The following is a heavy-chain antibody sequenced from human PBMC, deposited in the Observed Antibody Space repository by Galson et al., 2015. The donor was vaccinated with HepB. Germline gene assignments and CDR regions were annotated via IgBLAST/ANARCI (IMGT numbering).Heavy chain of an antibody. V-gene: IGHV6-1*01. Sequence: CAISGDSVSSNSAAWNWIRQSPSRGLEWLGRTYYRSKWYNDYAVSVKGRITINPDTSKNQFSLQLNSVTPEDTAVYYCARVYSGSYEPYYYGMDVWGQGTTVTVSS. CDR3: ARVYSGSYEPYYYGMDV. D-gene: IGHD1-26*01. J-gene: IGHJ6*02. CDR2: TYYRSKWYN. CDR1: GDSVSSNSAA.